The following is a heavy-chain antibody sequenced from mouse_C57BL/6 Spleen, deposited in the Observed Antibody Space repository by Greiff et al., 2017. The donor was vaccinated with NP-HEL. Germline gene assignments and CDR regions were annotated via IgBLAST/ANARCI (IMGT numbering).Heavy chain of an antibody. D-gene: IGHD2-4*01. Sequence: QVTLKESGPGILQSSQTLSLTCSFSGFSLSTSGMGVSWIRQPSGKGLEWLAHSYWDDDKRYHPSLKSRLTISKYTSRKQVFLKFTSVDTADTATYYCAFYDYEGYFDVWGTGTTVTVSS. V-gene: IGHV8-12*01. CDR3: AFYDYEGYFDV. CDR1: GFSLSTSGMG. J-gene: IGHJ1*03. CDR2: SYWDDDK.